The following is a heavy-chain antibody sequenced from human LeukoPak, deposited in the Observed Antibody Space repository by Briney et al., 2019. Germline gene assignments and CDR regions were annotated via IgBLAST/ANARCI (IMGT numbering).Heavy chain of an antibody. Sequence: ASVKVSCKASGYTFTSYGISWVRQAPGQGLEWMGWISAYNGNTNYAQKLQGRVTMTTDTSTSTAYMELRSLRSDDTAVYYCARGSRRLYDSSGYYYYYMDVWGKGTTVTVSS. CDR2: ISAYNGNT. CDR1: GYTFTSYG. CDR3: ARGSRRLYDSSGYYYYYMDV. J-gene: IGHJ6*03. V-gene: IGHV1-18*01. D-gene: IGHD3-22*01.